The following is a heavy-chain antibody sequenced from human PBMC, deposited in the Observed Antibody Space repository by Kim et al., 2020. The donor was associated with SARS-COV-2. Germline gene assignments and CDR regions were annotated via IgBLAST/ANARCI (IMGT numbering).Heavy chain of an antibody. J-gene: IGHJ4*02. D-gene: IGHD3-16*01. Sequence: YYAASLKGRFTISRDNAKNSLYLQMNSLRAEDTAVYYCAREQQSWGEGDYWGQGTLVTVSS. CDR3: AREQQSWGEGDY. V-gene: IGHV3-48*04.